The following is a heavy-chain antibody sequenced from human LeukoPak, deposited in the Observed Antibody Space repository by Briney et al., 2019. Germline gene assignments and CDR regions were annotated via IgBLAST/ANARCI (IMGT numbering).Heavy chain of an antibody. J-gene: IGHJ4*02. V-gene: IGHV5-51*01. Sequence: GESLKISWKGSGYSFTNYWIGWVRQLPGKGLGLVGIIYPGDSNTRYSPSFQGQVTISADESISTAYLQWSSLKASDTAMYYCARLGYCTITSCYANFDFWGQGTLVTVSS. CDR3: ARLGYCTITSCYANFDF. D-gene: IGHD2-2*01. CDR2: IYPGDSNT. CDR1: GYSFTNYW.